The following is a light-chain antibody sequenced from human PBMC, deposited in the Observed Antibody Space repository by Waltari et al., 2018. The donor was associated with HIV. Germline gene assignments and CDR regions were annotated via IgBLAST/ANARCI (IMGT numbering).Light chain of an antibody. J-gene: IGLJ3*02. Sequence: HSALTQPASVSGSPGQSITISCTGTSSNVGTYNLVSWYQQHPGKAPQLLIYEVKRRPSGLSERFSGSKSGNTASLTVSGRQAEDEAIYYCCSYAGSDTLVFGGGTSLTIL. CDR2: EVK. CDR3: CSYAGSDTLV. CDR1: SSNVGTYNL. V-gene: IGLV2-23*02.